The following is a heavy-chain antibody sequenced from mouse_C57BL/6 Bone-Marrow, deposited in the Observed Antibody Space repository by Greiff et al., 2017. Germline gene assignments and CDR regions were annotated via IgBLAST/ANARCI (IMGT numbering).Heavy chain of an antibody. V-gene: IGHV1-42*01. J-gene: IGHJ3*01. Sequence: VQLQQSGPELVKPGASVKISCKASGYSFTGYYMNWVKQSPEKSLEWIGEINPSTGGTTYNQKFKAKATLTVDKSSSTAYMKLKSLTSEDSAVNYCARIYDGYYGFAYWGQGTLVTVSA. CDR1: GYSFTGYY. CDR2: INPSTGGT. CDR3: ARIYDGYYGFAY. D-gene: IGHD2-3*01.